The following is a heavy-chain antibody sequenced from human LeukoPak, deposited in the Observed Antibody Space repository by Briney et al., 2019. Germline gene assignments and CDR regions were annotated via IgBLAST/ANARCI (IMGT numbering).Heavy chain of an antibody. V-gene: IGHV3-21*06. CDR1: GFTFSSFP. J-gene: IGHJ3*01. CDR2: ISGDSTYI. Sequence: GGSLRLSCAASGFTFSSFPMHWVRQIPGERPEWVSSISGDSTYIYYADSVKGRFTISRDNTNNSLFLQMNSLRAEDTATYFCTRRATDASFSFFDVWGQGTMVTVSS. D-gene: IGHD3-10*01. CDR3: TRRATDASFSFFDV.